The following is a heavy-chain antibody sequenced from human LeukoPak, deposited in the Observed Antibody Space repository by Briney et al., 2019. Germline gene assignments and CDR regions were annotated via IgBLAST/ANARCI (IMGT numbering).Heavy chain of an antibody. D-gene: IGHD6-19*01. CDR2: ISSSSSYI. J-gene: IGHJ4*02. CDR1: GFTFSSYS. Sequence: GGSLRLSCAASGFTFSSYSMNWVRQAPGKGLEWVSSISSSSSYIYYADSVKGRFTISRDNAKNPLYLQMNSLRAEDTAVYYCARTIAVAANNYFDYWGQGTLVTVSS. CDR3: ARTIAVAANNYFDY. V-gene: IGHV3-21*01.